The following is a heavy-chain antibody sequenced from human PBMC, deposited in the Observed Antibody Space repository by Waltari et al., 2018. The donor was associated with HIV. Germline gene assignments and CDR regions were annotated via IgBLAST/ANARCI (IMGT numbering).Heavy chain of an antibody. Sequence: QVQLVQSGAEVKKPGSSVKVSCKASGGTFSSYAISWVRQAPGQGLEWMGGIIPSFGTANYAQKFQGRVTITADESTSTAYMELSSLRSEDTAVYYCAGEGDYYDSSGPDAFDIWGQGTMVTVSS. CDR3: AGEGDYYDSSGPDAFDI. J-gene: IGHJ3*02. D-gene: IGHD3-22*01. CDR1: GGTFSSYA. V-gene: IGHV1-69*01. CDR2: IIPSFGTA.